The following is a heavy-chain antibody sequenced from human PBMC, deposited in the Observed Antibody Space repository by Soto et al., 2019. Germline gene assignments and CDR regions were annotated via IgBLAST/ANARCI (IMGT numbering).Heavy chain of an antibody. Sequence: SETLCLTCAVSGGNIRSRGYSWSWIRQPPGKGLEWIGYIYHSGSTYHNPSLKSRISISVDTSKNQFSLNLTSVTAADTAVYYCARHGLTAYMVYYFDFWGQGTLVTVSS. D-gene: IGHD3-16*01. CDR2: IYHSGST. J-gene: IGHJ4*02. V-gene: IGHV4-30-2*03. CDR3: ARHGLTAYMVYYFDF. CDR1: GGNIRSRGYS.